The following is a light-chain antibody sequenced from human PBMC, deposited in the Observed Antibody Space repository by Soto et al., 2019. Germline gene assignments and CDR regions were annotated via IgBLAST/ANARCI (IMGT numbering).Light chain of an antibody. CDR3: QQYGNSRT. J-gene: IGKJ1*01. CDR2: GAS. Sequence: EILLTQSPGTLSLSPGERATLSCRTSQSTTNNYLAWYQQKPGQAPRLLIYGASSRATGIPDRFSGSGSGTDFTLTISRLEPEDFAVYYCQQYGNSRTFGQGTKVDIK. CDR1: QSTTNNY. V-gene: IGKV3-20*01.